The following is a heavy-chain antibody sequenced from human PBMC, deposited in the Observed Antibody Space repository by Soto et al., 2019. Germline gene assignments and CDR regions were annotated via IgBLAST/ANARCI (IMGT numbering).Heavy chain of an antibody. CDR3: AKDGYYGSGSYYTFPRDGYFQH. CDR1: GFTFSSYG. CDR2: ISYDGSNK. V-gene: IGHV3-30*18. J-gene: IGHJ1*01. Sequence: QVQLVESGGGVVQPGRSLRLSCAASGFTFSSYGMHWVRQAPGKGLEWVAVISYDGSNKYYADSVKGRFTISRDNPKNTLYLQMNSLRAEDTAVYYCAKDGYYGSGSYYTFPRDGYFQHWGQGTLVTVSS. D-gene: IGHD3-10*01.